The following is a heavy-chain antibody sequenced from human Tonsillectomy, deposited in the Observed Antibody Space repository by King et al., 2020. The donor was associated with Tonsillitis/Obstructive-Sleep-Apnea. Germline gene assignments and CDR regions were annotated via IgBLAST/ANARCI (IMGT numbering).Heavy chain of an antibody. Sequence: GQLVQSGGGVVQPGRSLRLSCAASGFTFSTYVMHWVRQAPGKGLEWVAVISYDGSNKYYADSVKGRFTISSDNSKNTLYLQMNSLRAEDTAVYYCAKVVVVTASYYDYAMDVWGQGTTVTVSS. CDR3: AKVVVVTASYYDYAMDV. CDR2: ISYDGSNK. J-gene: IGHJ6*02. CDR1: GFTFSTYV. D-gene: IGHD2-21*02. V-gene: IGHV3-30*18.